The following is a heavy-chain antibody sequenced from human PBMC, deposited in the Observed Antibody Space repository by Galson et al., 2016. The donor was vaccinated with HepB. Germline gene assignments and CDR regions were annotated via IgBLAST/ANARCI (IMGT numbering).Heavy chain of an antibody. V-gene: IGHV5-51*01. D-gene: IGHD1-7*01. Sequence: QSGAEVKKPGESLKISCKASGYSFTTYWIGWVRQVPGKGLEWVGIIYPGDSDTRYSPSFQGQVTISADRSISTAYLQWSSLKASDTAMYYSARRKNYAPDYWGQGTLVTASS. CDR3: ARRKNYAPDY. CDR1: GYSFTTYW. CDR2: IYPGDSDT. J-gene: IGHJ4*02.